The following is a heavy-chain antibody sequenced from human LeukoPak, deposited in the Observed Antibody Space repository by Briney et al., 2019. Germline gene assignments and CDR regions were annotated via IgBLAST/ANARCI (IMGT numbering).Heavy chain of an antibody. V-gene: IGHV3-21*01. CDR1: GFTFSYYS. D-gene: IGHD6-19*01. Sequence: GGSLRLSCAASGFTFSYYSINWVRQAPGKGLEWVSSIVSSSSYIYYADSLKGRFTISRDNAKNSLYLQMNSLRAEDTAVYYCARHPELMEQWLIYAGGGSYYFDYWGQGTLVTVSS. CDR3: ARHPELMEQWLIYAGGGSYYFDY. J-gene: IGHJ4*02. CDR2: IVSSSSYI.